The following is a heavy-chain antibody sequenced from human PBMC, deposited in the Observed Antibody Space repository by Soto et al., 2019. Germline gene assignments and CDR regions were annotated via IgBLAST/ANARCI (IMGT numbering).Heavy chain of an antibody. V-gene: IGHV4-30-2*01. CDR1: GGFIRSGGYS. Sequence: SATLSLTCAVSGGFIRSGGYSWSWIRQPPGKGLEWIGYIYHSGSTYYNPSLRSRVTISVDRSKNQFSLNLNSVTAADTAVYYCARTPDIWGQGTMVT. CDR3: ARTPDI. J-gene: IGHJ3*02. CDR2: IYHSGST.